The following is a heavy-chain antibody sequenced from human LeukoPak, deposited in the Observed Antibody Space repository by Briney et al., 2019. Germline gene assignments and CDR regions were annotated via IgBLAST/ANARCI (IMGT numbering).Heavy chain of an antibody. Sequence: GGSLRLSCAASGFTFSSYSMNWVRQAPGKGLEWVSSISSSSSYIYYADSVKGRFTISRDNAKNSLYLQMNSPRAEDTAVYYCARANHQAAAGTGVDYWGQGTLVTVSS. D-gene: IGHD6-13*01. CDR1: GFTFSSYS. CDR3: ARANHQAAAGTGVDY. CDR2: ISSSSSYI. J-gene: IGHJ4*02. V-gene: IGHV3-21*01.